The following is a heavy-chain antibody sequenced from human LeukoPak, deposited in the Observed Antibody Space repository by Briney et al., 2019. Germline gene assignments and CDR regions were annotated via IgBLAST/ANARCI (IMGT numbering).Heavy chain of an antibody. CDR2: IYAGDSST. V-gene: IGHV5-51*01. D-gene: IGHD3-16*01. Sequence: GESLKISCKGSGFTFSTYSFAWVRQMPGKGLEWMGVIYAGDSSTTYSPSFQGQVTISVDKSISTAYLQWSSLKASDSAIYYCARHSCYDSWGHGTLVTVSS. J-gene: IGHJ4*01. CDR1: GFTFSTYS. CDR3: ARHSCYDS.